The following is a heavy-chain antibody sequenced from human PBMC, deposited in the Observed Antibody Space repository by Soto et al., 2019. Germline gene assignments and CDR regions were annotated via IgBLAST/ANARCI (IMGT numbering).Heavy chain of an antibody. CDR2: IIPIFGTA. V-gene: IGHV1-69*13. CDR3: ARVGTMVRGVISYYYYGMDV. J-gene: IGHJ6*02. D-gene: IGHD3-10*01. CDR1: GGTFSSYA. Sequence: RASVKVSCKASGGTFSSYAISWVRQAPGQGLEWMGGIIPIFGTANYAQKFQGRVTITADESTSTAYMELSSLRSEDTAVYYCARVGTMVRGVISYYYYGMDVWGQGTTVTVSS.